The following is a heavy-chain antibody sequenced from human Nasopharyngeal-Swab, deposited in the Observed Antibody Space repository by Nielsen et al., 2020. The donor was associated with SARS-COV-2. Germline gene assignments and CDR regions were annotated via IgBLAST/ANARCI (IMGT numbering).Heavy chain of an antibody. CDR2: ISSSGGTT. CDR1: GYTFTRYY. D-gene: IGHD3-22*01. CDR3: ARDYGDSGYWEGYFDF. V-gene: IGHV1-46*01. J-gene: IGHJ4*02. Sequence: ASVKVSCKASGYTFTRYYIHWVRQAPGQGLEWMGTISSSGGTTSYSQKFQGRVTMTRDTSTSTVYLELSSLRSEDAAVYYCARDYGDSGYWEGYFDFWGQGTLVTVSP.